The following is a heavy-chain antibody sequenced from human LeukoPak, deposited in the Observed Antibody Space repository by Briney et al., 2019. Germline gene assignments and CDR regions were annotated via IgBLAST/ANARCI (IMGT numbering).Heavy chain of an antibody. CDR1: GGSISSSSYY. J-gene: IGHJ4*02. CDR2: IYYSGST. V-gene: IGHV4-39*07. D-gene: IGHD2-2*01. Sequence: PSETLSLTCTVSGGSISSSSYYWGWIRQPPGKELEWIGSIYYSGSTYYNPSLKSRVTISVDRSKNQFSLKLSSVTAADTAVYYCASSVPSLTYQLVVGSYFDYWGQGTLVTVSS. CDR3: ASSVPSLTYQLVVGSYFDY.